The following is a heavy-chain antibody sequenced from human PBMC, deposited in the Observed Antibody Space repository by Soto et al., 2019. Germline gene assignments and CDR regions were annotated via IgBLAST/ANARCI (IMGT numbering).Heavy chain of an antibody. V-gene: IGHV4-39*07. Sequence: PSETLSLTCTVSGGSISSSSYYWCWIRHPPGKGLEWIGSIYYSGSTYYNPSLKSRVTISVDTSKNQFSLKLSSVTAADTAVYYCARTGPYSSDNNWGQGTLVTVS. CDR1: GGSISSSSYY. J-gene: IGHJ1*01. D-gene: IGHD3-22*01. CDR2: IYYSGST. CDR3: ARTGPYSSDNN.